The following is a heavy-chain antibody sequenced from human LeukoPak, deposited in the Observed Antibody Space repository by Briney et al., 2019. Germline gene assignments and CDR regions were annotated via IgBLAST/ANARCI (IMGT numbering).Heavy chain of an antibody. J-gene: IGHJ6*02. CDR2: ISYDGSNK. CDR3: ANVEVPATLPTVPYYYYYGMAV. Sequence: GGSLRLSCAASGFTFSSYAMHWVRQAPGKGLEWVAVISYDGSNKYYADSVKGRFTISRDNSKNTVFLQMNSLRPEDTAVYYCANVEVPATLPTVPYYYYYGMAVWGQGTTVTVSS. CDR1: GFTFSSYA. V-gene: IGHV3-30*04. D-gene: IGHD2-2*01.